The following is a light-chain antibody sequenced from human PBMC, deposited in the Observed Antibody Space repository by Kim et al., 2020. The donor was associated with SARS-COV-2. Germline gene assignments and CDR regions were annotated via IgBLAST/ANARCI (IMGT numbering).Light chain of an antibody. CDR2: KAS. J-gene: IGKJ1*01. CDR1: QSISNS. CDR3: QHFSAYPWT. V-gene: IGKV1-5*03. Sequence: DIQMTQSPSTLSASVGDRVTITCRSSQSISNSLAWYQQRPGKAPTLLISKASSLESGVPARFSGSGSGTEFTLTINSLQADDFATYYCQHFSAYPWTFGQGTKVDI.